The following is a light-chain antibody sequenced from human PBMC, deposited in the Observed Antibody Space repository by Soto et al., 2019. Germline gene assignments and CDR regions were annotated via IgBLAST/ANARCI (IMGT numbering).Light chain of an antibody. J-gene: IGKJ1*01. CDR1: QSVLYSSNNKNY. CDR3: QQYCSTPCT. CDR2: WAS. V-gene: IGKV4-1*01. Sequence: DIVMTQSPDSLAVSLGERATINCKSSQSVLYSSNNKNYLAWYQQKPGQPPQLLIYWASTRESGVPDRFSGSGSGTDFTLTSSSLQAEDVAVYYCQQYCSTPCTFGQGTKVEIK.